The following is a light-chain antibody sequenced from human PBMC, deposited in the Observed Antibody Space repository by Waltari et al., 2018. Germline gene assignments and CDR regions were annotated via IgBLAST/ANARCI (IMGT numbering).Light chain of an antibody. J-gene: IGLJ2*01. CDR3: SSYTSSSTVV. V-gene: IGLV2-14*03. CDR2: HVS. Sequence: QSALTQPASVSGSPGQSITISCTGTRRGLGGYHYVSWDQQHPARAPKLRIYHVSNRPSGVSNRVSGSKSGNTASLTISGLQAEDEADYYCSSYTSSSTVVFGGGTKLTVL. CDR1: RRGLGGYHY.